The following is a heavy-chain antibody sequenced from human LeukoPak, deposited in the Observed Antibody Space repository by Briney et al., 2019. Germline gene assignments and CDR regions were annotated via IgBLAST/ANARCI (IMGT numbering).Heavy chain of an antibody. CDR2: IHYSGST. D-gene: IGHD3-22*01. J-gene: IGHJ4*02. CDR1: GGSISSSNYY. CDR3: ARLLHDSRGYYYFDY. Sequence: SETLSLTCTVSGGSISSSNYYWGWIRQPPGKGLGWMGSIHYSGSTYNNPSLKSRVTMSVVTSKSQFSLKVSSVTAADTAVYYCARLLHDSRGYYYFDYWGQGTLVIASS. V-gene: IGHV4-39*01.